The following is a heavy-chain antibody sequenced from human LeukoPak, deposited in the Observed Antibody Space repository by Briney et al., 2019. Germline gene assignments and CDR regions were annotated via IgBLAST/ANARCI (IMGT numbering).Heavy chain of an antibody. V-gene: IGHV3-30*04. CDR1: GFTFSSYA. J-gene: IGHJ5*02. D-gene: IGHD6-13*01. CDR2: ISYDGSNK. Sequence: GSLRLSCAASGFTFSSYAMHWVRQAPGKGLEWVAVISYDGSNKYYADSVKGRFTISRDNSKNTLYLQMNSLRAEDTAVYYCARESYSSSWYVFNWFDPWGQGTLVTVSS. CDR3: ARESYSSSWYVFNWFDP.